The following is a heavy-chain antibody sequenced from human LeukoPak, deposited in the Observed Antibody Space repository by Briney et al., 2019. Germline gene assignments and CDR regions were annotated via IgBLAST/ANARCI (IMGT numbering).Heavy chain of an antibody. CDR2: IGFAGDT. CDR3: ARVGGYCSGGSCYSNTARYYYMDV. D-gene: IGHD2-15*01. CDR1: GFTFNTYD. J-gene: IGHJ6*03. V-gene: IGHV3-13*01. Sequence: GGSLRLSCAASGFTFNTYDMHWVRQTPGKGLEWVSSIGFAGDTYYSGSVKGRFTISRENAKNSLYLQMNSLRAGDTAVYYCARVGGYCSGGSCYSNTARYYYMDVWGKGTTVTISS.